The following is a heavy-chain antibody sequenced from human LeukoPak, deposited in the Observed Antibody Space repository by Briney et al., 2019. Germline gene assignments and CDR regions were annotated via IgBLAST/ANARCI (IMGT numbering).Heavy chain of an antibody. J-gene: IGHJ5*02. Sequence: PGGSLRLSCVASGLTFSSNSMSWVRQPPGRGLEWVSGISVSGITVYAASVKGRLPISRDNSKTTLYLQMNNLRAEDTALYYCAKGFSVRGRFDPWGQGTQVTVSS. CDR3: AKGFSVRGRFDP. D-gene: IGHD2-15*01. CDR1: GLTFSSNS. CDR2: ISVSGIT. V-gene: IGHV3-23*01.